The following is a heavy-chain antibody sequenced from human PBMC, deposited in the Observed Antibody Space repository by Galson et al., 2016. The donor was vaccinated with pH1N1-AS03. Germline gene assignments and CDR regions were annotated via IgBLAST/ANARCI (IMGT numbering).Heavy chain of an antibody. CDR3: ARDAAYYYGMDV. CDR2: ISSFNGYT. V-gene: IGHV1-18*01. Sequence: SVKVSCKASGYTFTNYGVSWVRQAPGQGLGWMGGISSFNGYTTYAQKLQDRVTMTRDTSTSTAYMELRSLRSDDAAVYFCARDAAYYYGMDVWGQGTTVIVS. CDR1: GYTFTNYG. D-gene: IGHD6-25*01. J-gene: IGHJ6*02.